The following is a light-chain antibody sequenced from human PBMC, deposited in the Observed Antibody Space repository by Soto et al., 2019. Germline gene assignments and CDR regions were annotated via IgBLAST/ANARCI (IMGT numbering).Light chain of an antibody. V-gene: IGKV2-29*01. CDR2: EVS. CDR1: HSLLHITGETF. J-gene: IGKJ4*01. Sequence: DVVMTQTPLSLSVAPGQPASISCKSSHSLLHITGETFLVWYLQKPGQSPQLLIYEVSTRVSGVPDRFSGSGSGTDFTLTISSLQPEDFATYYCQQANSFPLTFGGGTKVDNK. CDR3: QQANSFPLT.